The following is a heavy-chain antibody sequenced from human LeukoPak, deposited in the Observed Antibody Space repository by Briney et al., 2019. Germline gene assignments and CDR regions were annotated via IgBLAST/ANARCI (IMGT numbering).Heavy chain of an antibody. J-gene: IGHJ5*02. D-gene: IGHD2-2*01. CDR1: GYTFTSYG. V-gene: IGHV1-18*01. Sequence: GASVKVSCKASGYTFTSYGISWVRQAPGQGLEWMGWISAYNGNTNYAQKLQGRVTMTTDTSTSTAYMELRSLRYDDTAVYYCAGANLRRYCSSTSCPNWFDPWGQGTLVTVSS. CDR3: AGANLRRYCSSTSCPNWFDP. CDR2: ISAYNGNT.